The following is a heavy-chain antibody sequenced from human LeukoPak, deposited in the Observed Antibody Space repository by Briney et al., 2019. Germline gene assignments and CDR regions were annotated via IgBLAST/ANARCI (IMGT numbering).Heavy chain of an antibody. CDR2: ISGSGGST. CDR1: GFTFSSYA. CDR3: ARRGPNWGFFDY. J-gene: IGHJ4*02. V-gene: IGHV3-23*01. Sequence: GGPLRLSCAASGFTFSSYAMSWVRQAPGKGLEWVSAISGSGGSTYCADSVKGRFTISRDNSKNTLYLQMNSLRAEDTAVYYCARRGPNWGFFDYWGRGTLVTVSS. D-gene: IGHD7-27*01.